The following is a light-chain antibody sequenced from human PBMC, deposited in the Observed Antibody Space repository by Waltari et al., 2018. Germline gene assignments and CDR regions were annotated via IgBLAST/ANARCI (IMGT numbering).Light chain of an antibody. CDR1: QSIRNW. V-gene: IGKV1-5*03. CDR3: QRYETSPRT. J-gene: IGKJ1*01. CDR2: RAS. Sequence: DIQMTQSPSTLSASVGDRVIITCRASQSIRNWLAWYQQQPGKAPKLLIHRASVLETGVPSRFSGSGSETEFNLTIGGLQPDDFASYFCQRYETSPRTFGPGTKVGVK.